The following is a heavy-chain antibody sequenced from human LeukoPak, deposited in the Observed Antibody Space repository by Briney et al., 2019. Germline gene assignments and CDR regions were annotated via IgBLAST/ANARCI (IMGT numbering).Heavy chain of an antibody. V-gene: IGHV3-48*03. Sequence: GGSLRLSCAASGFTFDDYGMNWVRQAPGKGLEWVSYISSSGSTIYYADSVKGRFTISRDNAKNSLSLQMNSLRAEDTAVYYCARETDSTLFDYWGQGTLVTVSS. J-gene: IGHJ4*02. CDR2: ISSSGSTI. D-gene: IGHD2-2*01. CDR1: GFTFDDYG. CDR3: ARETDSTLFDY.